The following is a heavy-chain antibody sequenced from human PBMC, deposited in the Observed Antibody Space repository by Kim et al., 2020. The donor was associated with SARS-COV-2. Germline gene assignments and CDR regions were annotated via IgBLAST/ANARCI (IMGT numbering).Heavy chain of an antibody. CDR3: TRDRPSDFWSGYCPS. V-gene: IGHV3-49*03. Sequence: SLRLSCTASGFTFGDYAMSWFRQAPGKGLEWVGFIRSKAYGGTTEYAASVKGRFTISRDDSKSIAYLQMNSLKTEDTAVYYCTRDRPSDFWSGYCPSWGQGTLVTVAS. J-gene: IGHJ4*02. D-gene: IGHD3-3*01. CDR1: GFTFGDYA. CDR2: IRSKAYGGTT.